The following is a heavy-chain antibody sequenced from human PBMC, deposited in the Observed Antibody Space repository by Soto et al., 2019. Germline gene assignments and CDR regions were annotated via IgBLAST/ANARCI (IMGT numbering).Heavy chain of an antibody. Sequence: SETLSLTCTVSGGSISSSSYYWGWIRQPPGKGLEWIGSIYYSGSTYYNPSLKSRVTISVDTSKNQFSLKLSSVTAADTAVYYCARTHGDAWRYYGMDVWGQGTTVTVSS. CDR1: GGSISSSSYY. J-gene: IGHJ6*02. V-gene: IGHV4-39*01. D-gene: IGHD4-17*01. CDR3: ARTHGDAWRYYGMDV. CDR2: IYYSGST.